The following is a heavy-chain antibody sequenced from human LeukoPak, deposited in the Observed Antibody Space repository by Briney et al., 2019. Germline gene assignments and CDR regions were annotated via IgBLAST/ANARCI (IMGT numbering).Heavy chain of an antibody. CDR1: GYTFTSYG. CDR2: ISAYNGNT. V-gene: IGHV1-18*01. CDR3: ARTYYDSSGYPRGYYFDY. D-gene: IGHD3-22*01. Sequence: ASVKVSCKASGYTFTSYGISWVRQAPGQGLEWMGWISAYNGNTNYAQKLQGRVTMTTDTSTSTAYMELRSLRSDDTAVYYCARTYYDSSGYPRGYYFDYWGQGTLVTVSS. J-gene: IGHJ4*02.